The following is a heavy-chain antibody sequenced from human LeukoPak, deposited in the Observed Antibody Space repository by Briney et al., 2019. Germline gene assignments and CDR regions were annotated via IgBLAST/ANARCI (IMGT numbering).Heavy chain of an antibody. CDR3: ARGGLLWFGEPPDY. J-gene: IGHJ4*02. CDR2: ISTYNGNT. CDR1: GYTFTSYG. Sequence: ASVKVSCKASGYTFTSYGISWVRQAPGQYLEWMGWISTYNGNTNYAQKLQGRVTMTTDTSTSSAYMELRSLRSDDTAVYYCARGGLLWFGEPPDYWGQGTLVTVSS. D-gene: IGHD3-10*01. V-gene: IGHV1-18*01.